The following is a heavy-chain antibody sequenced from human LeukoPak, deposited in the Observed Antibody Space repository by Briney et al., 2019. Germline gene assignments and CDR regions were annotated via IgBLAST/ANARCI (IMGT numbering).Heavy chain of an antibody. CDR2: INHSGST. CDR3: ARRAKLWRYFDL. Sequence: SETLSLTCAVYGGSFSGYYWSWIRQPKGKGLPWIGEINHSGSTNYNPSLKSRVTISVDTSKNQFSLKLSSVTAADTAVYYCARRAKLWRYFDLWGRGTLVTVSS. CDR1: GGSFSGYY. J-gene: IGHJ2*01. V-gene: IGHV4-34*01. D-gene: IGHD3-10*01.